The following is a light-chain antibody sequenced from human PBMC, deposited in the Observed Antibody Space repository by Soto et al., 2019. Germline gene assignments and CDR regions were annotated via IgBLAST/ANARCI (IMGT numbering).Light chain of an antibody. Sequence: DIVMTQSPDSLAVSLGERATINCKSSQSVLYSANNKNCLAWYQQKPGQPPKLLLYWASTRESGVPDRFSGSGSGTDFTLTVSSLQAEDVAVYYCQPYYSTPRTFGPGTKVEIK. CDR3: QPYYSTPRT. J-gene: IGKJ1*01. V-gene: IGKV4-1*01. CDR1: QSVLYSANNKNC. CDR2: WAS.